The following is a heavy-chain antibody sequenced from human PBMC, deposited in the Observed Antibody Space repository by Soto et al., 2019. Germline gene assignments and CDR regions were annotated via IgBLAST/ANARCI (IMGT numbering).Heavy chain of an antibody. CDR2: IYTTGST. J-gene: IGHJ5*02. CDR1: GGSISSYY. Sequence: SETLSLTCTVSGGSISSYYWSWIRQPAGKGLEWIGRIYTTGSTNYNPSLKSRVTMSVDTSKNHFSLKLRSVTAADTAVYYCARVGMVGTVLGSWFDPWGQGALVTV. V-gene: IGHV4-4*07. CDR3: ARVGMVGTVLGSWFDP. D-gene: IGHD2-8*02.